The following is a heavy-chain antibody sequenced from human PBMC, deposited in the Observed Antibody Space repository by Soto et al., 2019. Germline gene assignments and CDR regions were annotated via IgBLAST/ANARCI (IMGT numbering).Heavy chain of an antibody. Sequence: ASVQVSCKSSGYTFTSYDINWLRQATGQGLEWMGWMNPNSGNTGYAQKFQGRVTMTRNTSISTAYMELSSLRSEDTAAYYCARGSGSGSYHDAFDIWGQGTMVTVSS. D-gene: IGHD1-26*01. J-gene: IGHJ3*02. CDR2: MNPNSGNT. V-gene: IGHV1-8*01. CDR1: GYTFTSYD. CDR3: ARGSGSGSYHDAFDI.